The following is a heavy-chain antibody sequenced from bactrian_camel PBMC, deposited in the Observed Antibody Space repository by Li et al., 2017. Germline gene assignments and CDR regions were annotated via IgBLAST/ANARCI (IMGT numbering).Heavy chain of an antibody. D-gene: IGHD2*01. CDR1: GYTYC. CDR3: AATPNVPRQGPFARYTYNY. V-gene: IGHV3S40*01. CDR2: MSTGRSRL. Sequence: VQLVESGGGSVQAGGSLRLSCAASGYTYCMAWFRQAPGKEREGVAAMSTGRSRLYYADSVKGRFTISQDNDKNTVYLQMDSLKPEDTAMYYCAATPNVPRQGPFARYTYNYWGKGTQVTVS. J-gene: IGHJ4*01.